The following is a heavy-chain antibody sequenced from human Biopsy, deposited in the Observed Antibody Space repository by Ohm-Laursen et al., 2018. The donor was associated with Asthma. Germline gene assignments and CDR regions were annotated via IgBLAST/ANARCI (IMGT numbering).Heavy chain of an antibody. CDR3: ARTFHFWSPYHAEHYQL. J-gene: IGHJ1*01. V-gene: IGHV3-7*01. CDR2: IKHDGTEK. D-gene: IGHD3-3*02. Sequence: SLRLSCSAFGFTFGDYWMSWVRQVPGKGLEWVANIKHDGTEKNHVDSLKGRFTISRDNAKNSLYLQMNSLRAEDTVVYYCARTFHFWSPYHAEHYQLWGQGTLVTVPS. CDR1: GFTFGDYW.